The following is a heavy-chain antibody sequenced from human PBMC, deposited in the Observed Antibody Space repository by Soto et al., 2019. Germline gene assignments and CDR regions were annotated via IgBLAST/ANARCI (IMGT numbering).Heavy chain of an antibody. J-gene: IGHJ3*02. Sequence: QVQLQESGPGLVKPSQTLSLTCTVSGGSISSGDYYWSWIRQPPGKGLEWIGYIYYSGSTNYKSSLNSRVIISIDTSKNQFSLKLSSVTAADTSVYYCARKGWPDVFDIWGQGAMVTVSS. CDR3: ARKGWPDVFDI. V-gene: IGHV4-30-4*01. CDR1: GGSISSGDYY. CDR2: IYYSGST.